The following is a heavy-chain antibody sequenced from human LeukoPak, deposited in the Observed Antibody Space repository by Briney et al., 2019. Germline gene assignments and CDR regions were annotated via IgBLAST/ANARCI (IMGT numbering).Heavy chain of an antibody. CDR2: IIPIFGTA. J-gene: IGHJ4*02. D-gene: IGHD3-10*01. CDR1: GGTFSSYA. Sequence: ASVKVSCKASGGTFSSYAISWVRQAPGQGLEWMGGIIPIFGTANYAQKFQGRVTITADESTSTAYMELSSLRSEDTVVYYCARDNGYYGSGSYLFDYWGQGTLVTVSS. CDR3: ARDNGYYGSGSYLFDY. V-gene: IGHV1-69*01.